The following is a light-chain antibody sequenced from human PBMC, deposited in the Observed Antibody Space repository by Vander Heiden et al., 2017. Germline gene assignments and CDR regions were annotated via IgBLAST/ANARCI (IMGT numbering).Light chain of an antibody. CDR2: QDS. V-gene: IGLV3-1*01. Sequence: SYELTQPPSVSESPGQTASVTCSGDKLGQKYACWYQQKPGQSPGLVIYQDSKRSSGITECFSGSHSATTATLTLSGTQAVDEYYYDCQAWNSSSYVFGTGTKVTVL. J-gene: IGLJ1*01. CDR1: KLGQKY. CDR3: QAWNSSSYV.